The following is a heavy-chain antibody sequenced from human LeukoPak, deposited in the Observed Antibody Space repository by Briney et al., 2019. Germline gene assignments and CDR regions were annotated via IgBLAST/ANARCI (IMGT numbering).Heavy chain of an antibody. D-gene: IGHD2-15*01. CDR1: GYTFTDYV. CDR2: MNSNSGGA. V-gene: IGHV1-2*02. J-gene: IGHJ4*02. Sequence: ASVKVSCKASGYTFTDYVMSWVRQAPGQGLEWMGWMNSNSGGANYAQKFQGRVTMTRDTSTSTAYMELSSLRSDDSAVYYRARRHCSIGTCDVFYFDYWGQGILVTVSS. CDR3: ARRHCSIGTCDVFYFDY.